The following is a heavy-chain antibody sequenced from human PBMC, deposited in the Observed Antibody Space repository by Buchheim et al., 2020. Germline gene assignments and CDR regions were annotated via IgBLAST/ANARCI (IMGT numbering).Heavy chain of an antibody. V-gene: IGHV1-3*01. CDR1: GYIFTSFT. Sequence: VELVQSGTEVKKPGTSVKLSCKASGYIFTSFTMHWVRQAPGQGLEWMGWINAGSDKTKYSQKFHDRITMTRDTSTGTAYLELSGLRAEDTAVYFCARGWFGDYWSQGTL. J-gene: IGHJ4*02. CDR3: ARGWFGDY. CDR2: INAGSDKT. D-gene: IGHD3-10*01.